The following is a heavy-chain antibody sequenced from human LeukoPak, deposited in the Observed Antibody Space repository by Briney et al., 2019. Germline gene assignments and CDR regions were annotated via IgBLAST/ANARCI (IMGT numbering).Heavy chain of an antibody. Sequence: SVKVSCKASGGTFSSYAISWVRQAPGQGLEWMGGIIPIFGTANYAQKFQGRVTITRDTSASTDYMELSSLRSEDTAVYYCARSDLEGYSSGWYEGPGGYWGQGTLVTVSS. CDR3: ARSDLEGYSSGWYEGPGGY. D-gene: IGHD6-19*01. CDR1: GGTFSSYA. J-gene: IGHJ4*02. CDR2: IIPIFGTA. V-gene: IGHV1-69*05.